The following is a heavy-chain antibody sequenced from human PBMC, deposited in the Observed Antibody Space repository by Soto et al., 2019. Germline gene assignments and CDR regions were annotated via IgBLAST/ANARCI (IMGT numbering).Heavy chain of an antibody. CDR3: ARDGSWVVAAFDY. V-gene: IGHV1-69*04. J-gene: IGHJ4*02. CDR2: IIPILGIA. CDR1: GGTFSSYT. Sequence: GASVKVSCKASGGTFSSYTISWVRQAPGQGLEWMGRIIPILGIANYAQKFQGRVTITADKSTSTAYMELSSLRSEDMAVYYCARDGSWVVAAFDYWGQGTLVTVSS. D-gene: IGHD2-15*01.